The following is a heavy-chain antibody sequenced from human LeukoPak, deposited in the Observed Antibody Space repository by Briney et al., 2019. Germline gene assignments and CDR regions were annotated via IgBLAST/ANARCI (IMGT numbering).Heavy chain of an antibody. Sequence: ASVKVSCKASGYTFTSYYMHWVRHAPGQGLEWMGIINPSGGSTSYAQKFQGRVTMTRDTSTSTVYMELSSLRSEDTAVYYCATSRAGITIFGVVSHNYYYGMDVWGQGTTVTVSS. CDR3: ATSRAGITIFGVVSHNYYYGMDV. J-gene: IGHJ6*02. D-gene: IGHD3-3*01. CDR2: INPSGGST. CDR1: GYTFTSYY. V-gene: IGHV1-46*01.